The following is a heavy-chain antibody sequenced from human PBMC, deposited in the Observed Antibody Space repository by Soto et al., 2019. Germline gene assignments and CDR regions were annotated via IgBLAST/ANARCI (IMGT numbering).Heavy chain of an antibody. CDR1: GFTFSRYD. CDR2: IGTAADT. CDR3: VRARGGEYFGEQLS. Sequence: EVQLVESGGGLVQPGGSLRLSCAASGFTFSRYDMYWVRQATGKGLEWVSAIGTAADTYYPASVQGRFIISRENAKNSLYRQMNSLRGGDTAVYYCVRARGGEYFGEQLSWGQGTLVTVSS. D-gene: IGHD3-10*01. V-gene: IGHV3-13*04. J-gene: IGHJ4*02.